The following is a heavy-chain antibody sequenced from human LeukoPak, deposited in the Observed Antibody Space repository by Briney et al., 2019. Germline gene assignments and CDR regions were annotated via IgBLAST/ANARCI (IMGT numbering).Heavy chain of an antibody. CDR2: IKHDGSET. V-gene: IGHV3-7*02. D-gene: IGHD3-16*01. Sequence: PGGSLRLSCAASGFTLSSYGMHWVRQAPGKGLEWVANIKHDGSETNYVDSVKGRFTISRDNAKNSLHLQMNSLRVEDTAVYYCAKNGGPHGMDVWGQGTTVTVSS. CDR1: GFTLSSYG. J-gene: IGHJ6*02. CDR3: AKNGGPHGMDV.